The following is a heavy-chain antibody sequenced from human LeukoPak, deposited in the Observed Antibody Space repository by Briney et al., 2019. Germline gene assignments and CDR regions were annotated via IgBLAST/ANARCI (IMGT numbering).Heavy chain of an antibody. J-gene: IGHJ5*02. CDR3: ARDRGYCSSTSCLVGWFDP. V-gene: IGHV1-69*04. D-gene: IGHD2-2*01. CDR2: IIPIFGIA. CDR1: GGTFSSYA. Sequence: SVKVSCKASGGTFSSYAISWVRQAPGQGLEWVGRIIPIFGIANYAQKFQGRVTITADKSTSTAYMELSSLRSEDTAVYYCARDRGYCSSTSCLVGWFDPWGQGTLVTVSS.